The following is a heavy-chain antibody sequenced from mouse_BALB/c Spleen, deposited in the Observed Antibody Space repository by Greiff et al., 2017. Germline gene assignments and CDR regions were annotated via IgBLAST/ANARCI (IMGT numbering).Heavy chain of an antibody. CDR2: IWGDGST. CDR1: GFSLTGYG. Sequence: VQLQESGPGLVAPSQSLSITCTVSGFSLTGYGVNWVRQPPGKGLEWLGMIWGDGSTDYNSALKSRLSISKDNSKSQVFLKMNSLQTDDTARYDCARDGNRDFLPMDYWGQGTSVTVSS. V-gene: IGHV2-6-7*01. CDR3: ARDGNRDFLPMDY. J-gene: IGHJ4*01. D-gene: IGHD2-1*01.